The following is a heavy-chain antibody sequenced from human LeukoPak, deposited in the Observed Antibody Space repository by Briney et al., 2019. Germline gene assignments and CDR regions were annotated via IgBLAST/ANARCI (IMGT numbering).Heavy chain of an antibody. CDR1: GGSMSSSH. Sequence: SETLSLTCSVSGGSMSSSHWTWVRQPPGKGLEWIGYISYSGNPKYNPSLKSRVTISIDTSKNQFSLRLSSVTAADTAVYYCAKTVDGTYDSHYWGQGTLVSVSS. V-gene: IGHV4-59*01. CDR3: AKTVDGTYDSHY. CDR2: ISYSGNP. D-gene: IGHD3-3*01. J-gene: IGHJ4*02.